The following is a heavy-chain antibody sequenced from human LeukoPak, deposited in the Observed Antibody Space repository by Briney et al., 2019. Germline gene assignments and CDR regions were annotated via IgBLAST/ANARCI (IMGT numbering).Heavy chain of an antibody. V-gene: IGHV3-20*04. J-gene: IGHJ4*02. CDR1: GFTFDDYG. CDR3: ARDRSNYYGSGSHHDY. Sequence: SGGSLRLSCAASGFTFDDYGMNWVRQAPGKGLEWISGISWIGGSTGYADSVKGRFTISRDNAKNSLYLQMNSLRAEDTALYYCARDRSNYYGSGSHHDYWGQGTLVTVSS. D-gene: IGHD3-10*01. CDR2: ISWIGGST.